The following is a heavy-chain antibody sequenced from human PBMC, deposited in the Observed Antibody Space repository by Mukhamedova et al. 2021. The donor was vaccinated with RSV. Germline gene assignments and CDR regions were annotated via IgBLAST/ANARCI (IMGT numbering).Heavy chain of an antibody. D-gene: IGHD2/OR15-2a*01. J-gene: IGHJ6*03. CDR3: TRDLFYPMANNYYYYYYMDV. V-gene: IGHV3-49*02. Sequence: GGTTEYAASVKGRFTISRDDSKSIAYLQMNSLKTEDTAVYYCTRDLFYPMANNYYYYYYMDVWGKGTTVTVSS. CDR2: GGTT.